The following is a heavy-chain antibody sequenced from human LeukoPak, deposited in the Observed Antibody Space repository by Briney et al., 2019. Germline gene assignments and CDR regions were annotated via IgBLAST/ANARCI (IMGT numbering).Heavy chain of an antibody. Sequence: SETLSLTCTVSGGSISSYYWSWIRQPPGKGLEWIGYIYYSGSTNYNPSLKSRVTISVDTSKNQFSLKLSSVAAADTAVYYCARDGWLQALDYWGQGTLVTVSS. V-gene: IGHV4-59*01. CDR1: GGSISSYY. D-gene: IGHD5-24*01. CDR3: ARDGWLQALDY. CDR2: IYYSGST. J-gene: IGHJ4*02.